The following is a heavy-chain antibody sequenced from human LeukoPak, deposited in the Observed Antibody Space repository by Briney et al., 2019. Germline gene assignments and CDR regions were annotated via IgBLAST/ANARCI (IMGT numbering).Heavy chain of an antibody. J-gene: IGHJ4*02. V-gene: IGHV3-30*02. D-gene: IGHD3-22*01. CDR3: AKDSSVYYYDSRSLDY. CDR1: GFTFSSYG. Sequence: GGSLRLSCAASGFTFSSYGMHWARQAPGKGLEWVTFIRYDGSNKYYADSVKGRFTISRDNSKNTLYLQMNSLRAEDTAVYYCAKDSSVYYYDSRSLDYWGQGTLVTVSS. CDR2: IRYDGSNK.